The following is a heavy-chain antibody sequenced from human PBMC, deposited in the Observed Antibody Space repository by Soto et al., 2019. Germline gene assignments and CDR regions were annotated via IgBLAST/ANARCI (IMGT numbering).Heavy chain of an antibody. D-gene: IGHD2-21*02. CDR2: ISYDGSNK. V-gene: IGHV3-30*18. CDR1: GFPFSRYG. Sequence: QVQLVESGGGVVQPGRSLRLSCAASGFPFSRYGMHWVRQAPGKGLEWVAVISYDGSNKYYADSVKGRFTISRDNSKNTLYRQRNSLRAEDTAVYYCAKGAVRVVTAIPGWFDPWGQGTLVTVSS. J-gene: IGHJ5*02. CDR3: AKGAVRVVTAIPGWFDP.